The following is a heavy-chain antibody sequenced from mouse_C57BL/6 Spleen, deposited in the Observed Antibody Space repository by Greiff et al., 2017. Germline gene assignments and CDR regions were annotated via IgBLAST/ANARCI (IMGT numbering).Heavy chain of an antibody. Sequence: EVHLVESGGGLVKPGGSLKLSCAASGFTFSSYAMSWVRQTPEKRLEWVATISDGGSYTYYPDNVKGRFTISRDNAKNNLYLQMSHLKSEDTAMYYCARDRGSSGPFAYWGQGTLVTVSA. CDR2: ISDGGSYT. CDR3: ARDRGSSGPFAY. D-gene: IGHD3-2*02. J-gene: IGHJ3*01. V-gene: IGHV5-4*01. CDR1: GFTFSSYA.